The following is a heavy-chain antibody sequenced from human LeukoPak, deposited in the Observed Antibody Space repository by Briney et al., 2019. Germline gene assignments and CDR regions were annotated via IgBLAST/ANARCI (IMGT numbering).Heavy chain of an antibody. CDR3: AEGAYYDSSGYIFDY. CDR1: GFTFSSYA. V-gene: IGHV3-23*01. D-gene: IGHD3-22*01. J-gene: IGHJ4*02. Sequence: PGGSLRLSCAASGFTFSSYAMSWVRQAPGKGLEWVSAISGSGGSTYYADSVKGRFTISRDNSKNTLYLQMNSLRAEDTAIYYCAEGAYYDSSGYIFDYWGQGTLVTVSS. CDR2: ISGSGGST.